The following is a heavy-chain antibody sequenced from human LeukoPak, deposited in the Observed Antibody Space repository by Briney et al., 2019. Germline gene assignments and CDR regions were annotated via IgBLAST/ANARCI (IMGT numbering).Heavy chain of an antibody. CDR2: IFFTGTT. V-gene: IGHV4-4*02. Sequence: SETLSLTCAVSGASISSNNWWSWVRQPPGRGLEWIGEIFFTGTTTYNPSLKSRVSMSLDKSKNQFSLNLTSVTAADTAIYYCARVYCSSNSCYLDYWSQGTLVTVSS. J-gene: IGHJ4*02. CDR1: GASISSNNW. CDR3: ARVYCSSNSCYLDY. D-gene: IGHD2-2*01.